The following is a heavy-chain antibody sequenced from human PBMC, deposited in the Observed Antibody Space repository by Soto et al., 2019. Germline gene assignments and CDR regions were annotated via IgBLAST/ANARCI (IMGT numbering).Heavy chain of an antibody. CDR2: INAGNGNT. J-gene: IGHJ6*02. Sequence: GASVKVSCKASGYTFTNYAIHWVRQAPGQRLEWMGWINAGNGNTKYSQKFQGRVTITRDTSASTAYMELSSLRSEDTAVYYCARGGVLVPAAMQDYYYGMDVWGQGATVTVSS. CDR1: GYTFTNYA. V-gene: IGHV1-3*01. CDR3: ARGGVLVPAAMQDYYYGMDV. D-gene: IGHD2-2*01.